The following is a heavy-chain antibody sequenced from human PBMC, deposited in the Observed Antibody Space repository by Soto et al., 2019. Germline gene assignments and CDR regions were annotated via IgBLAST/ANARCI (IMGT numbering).Heavy chain of an antibody. Sequence: QVQLQESGPRLVKPSQTLSLTCTVSGDSISSVFYYWSWIRQPPGKGLEWIGYIYYSENAYYNPSPKSRVSMSVDTSKNQFSLRLTSVTSADTAVYYCAQTDYGSGAYLIWGQGTLVPVSS. CDR1: GDSISSVFYY. J-gene: IGHJ4*02. CDR3: AQTDYGSGAYLI. D-gene: IGHD3-10*01. CDR2: IYYSENA. V-gene: IGHV4-30-4*01.